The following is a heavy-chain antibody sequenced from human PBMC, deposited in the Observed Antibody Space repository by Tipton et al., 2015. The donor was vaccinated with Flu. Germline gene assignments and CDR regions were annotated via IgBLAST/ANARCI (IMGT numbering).Heavy chain of an antibody. CDR1: GGSISTSY. J-gene: IGHJ4*02. Sequence: TLSLTCTVSGGSISTSYWSLIRQPAGKGLEWIGRISTSGSTNYNPSLKSRVTMSVDTSKKHFSLKLSSVTAADTAVYYCARGRVGTFDYWGQGTLVSVSS. CDR3: ARGRVGTFDY. CDR2: ISTSGST. D-gene: IGHD2/OR15-2a*01. V-gene: IGHV4-4*07.